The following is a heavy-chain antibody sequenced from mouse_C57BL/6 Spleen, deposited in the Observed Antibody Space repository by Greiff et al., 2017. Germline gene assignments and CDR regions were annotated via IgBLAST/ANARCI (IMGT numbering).Heavy chain of an antibody. CDR2: IDPANGNT. V-gene: IGHV14-3*01. D-gene: IGHD1-1*01. CDR3: GAGNYYGSSYGFAY. CDR1: GFNIKNTY. J-gene: IGHJ3*01. Sequence: VQLQQSVAELVRPGASVKLSCTASGFNIKNTYMHWVKQRPEQGLEWIGRIDPANGNTKYAPKFQGKAPITADTSSNTAYLQLSSLTTEDTASYCCGAGNYYGSSYGFAYWGQGTLVTVSA.